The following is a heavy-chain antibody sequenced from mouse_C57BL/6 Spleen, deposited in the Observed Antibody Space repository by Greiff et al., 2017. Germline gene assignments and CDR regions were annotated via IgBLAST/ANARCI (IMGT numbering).Heavy chain of an antibody. CDR1: GYAFSSSW. D-gene: IGHD1-1*01. Sequence: QVQLQQSGPELVKPGASVKISCKASGYAFSSSWMNWVKQRPGKGLEWIGRIYPGDGDTNYNGKFKGKATLTADKSSSTAYMQLSSLTSEDSAVYFCARHYYGSSYRYFDYWGQGTTLTVSS. J-gene: IGHJ2*01. CDR2: IYPGDGDT. CDR3: ARHYYGSSYRYFDY. V-gene: IGHV1-82*01.